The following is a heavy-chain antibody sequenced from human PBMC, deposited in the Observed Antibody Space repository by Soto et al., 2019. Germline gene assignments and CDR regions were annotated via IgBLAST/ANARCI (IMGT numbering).Heavy chain of an antibody. J-gene: IGHJ4*02. CDR2: IYYSGST. CDR3: ARDKITGLFDY. CDR1: DYSISSSNW. Sequence: SSETLSLTCAVSDYSISSSNWWGWIRQPPGKGLEWIGYIYYSGSTYYNPSLKSQVTMSVDTSKNQFSLKLTSVTAADTAVYYCARDKITGLFDYWGQGTLVTVS. V-gene: IGHV4-28*03. D-gene: IGHD2-8*02.